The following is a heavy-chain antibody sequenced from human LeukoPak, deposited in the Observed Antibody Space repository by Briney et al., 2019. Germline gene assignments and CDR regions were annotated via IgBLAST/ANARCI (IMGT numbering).Heavy chain of an antibody. D-gene: IGHD3-10*02. CDR2: INSDGSST. J-gene: IGHJ6*02. Sequence: PGGSLRLSSAAPVFTFSNYWMHWVRQAPGKGLVWVSRINSDGSSTSYADSVKGRLTISRDNAKNTLYLQMNSLRAEDTALYFCANYIQRPPGMDVWGQGTMVTVSS. CDR1: VFTFSNYW. V-gene: IGHV3-74*01. CDR3: ANYIQRPPGMDV.